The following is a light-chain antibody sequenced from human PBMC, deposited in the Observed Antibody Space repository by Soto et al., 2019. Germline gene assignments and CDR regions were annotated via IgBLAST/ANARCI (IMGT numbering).Light chain of an antibody. J-gene: IGKJ5*01. CDR3: QQYDMLPIT. V-gene: IGKV1-33*01. CDR1: QDINIY. CDR2: DAS. Sequence: DIQMTQSPSSLFASVGDRVTITCQATQDINIYLNWYQQKPGKAPNLLIYDASNLEIGVPSRFSGSGSGTHFTFTISSRQTEDIGTYYCQQYDMLPITFGRGTRLEIK.